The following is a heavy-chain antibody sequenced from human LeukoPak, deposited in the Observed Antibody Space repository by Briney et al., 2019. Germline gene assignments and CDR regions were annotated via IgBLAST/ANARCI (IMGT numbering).Heavy chain of an antibody. CDR1: GFTFSSYS. D-gene: IGHD3-9*01. CDR2: ISSSSSYI. V-gene: IGHV3-21*01. J-gene: IGHJ4*02. Sequence: GGSLRLSCAASGFTFSSYSMNWVRQAPGKGLEWVSSISSSSSYIYCADSVKGRFTISRDNAKNSLYLQMNSLRAEDTAVYYCATDILTGYYIDYWGQGTLVTVSS. CDR3: ATDILTGYYIDY.